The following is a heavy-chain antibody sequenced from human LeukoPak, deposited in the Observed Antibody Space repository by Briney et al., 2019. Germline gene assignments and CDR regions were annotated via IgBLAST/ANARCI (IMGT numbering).Heavy chain of an antibody. D-gene: IGHD2-2*01. J-gene: IGHJ4*02. V-gene: IGHV3-23*01. CDR2: ISDSGGST. CDR3: AKDRRACSSSSCYYRFDY. Sequence: QPGGSLRLSFAAPAFTFSSYAMGWVRQAPGKGLEWVSAISDSGGSTYYADSVKGRFTVSRDNSKNTMYLQMNSLRAEDTAVYYCAKDRRACSSSSCYYRFDYWGQGTLVTVSS. CDR1: AFTFSSYA.